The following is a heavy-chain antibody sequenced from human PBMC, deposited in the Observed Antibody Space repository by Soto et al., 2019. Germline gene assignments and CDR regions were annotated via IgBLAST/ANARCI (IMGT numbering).Heavy chain of an antibody. CDR1: GFIVSSNF. CDR3: ARDRCSDTSCQKDERGFDS. J-gene: IGHJ4*02. Sequence: EVQLVESGGGLVQPGGSLRLSCAASGFIVSSNFMSWVRQAPGKGLEWVSMIYSSGKTFYADSVQGRFTISRDTSKNTLYLQMNSLRAEDTAVYYCARDRCSDTSCQKDERGFDSWGQGTLVTVSS. D-gene: IGHD2-2*01. V-gene: IGHV3-66*01. CDR2: IYSSGKT.